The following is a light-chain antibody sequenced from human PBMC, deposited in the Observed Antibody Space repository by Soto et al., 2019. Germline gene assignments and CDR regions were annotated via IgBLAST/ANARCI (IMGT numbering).Light chain of an antibody. J-gene: IGKJ5*01. V-gene: IGKV3-11*01. CDR3: QQRSNWLIT. CDR1: QSVRSN. Sequence: IVMTQFPATLSVFPGERATLSCRASQSVRSNLDWYQQKPGQAPRLLIYDASNRATGIPARFSGSGSGTDFTLTISSLEPEDFAVYYCQQRSNWLITFGQGTRLEIK. CDR2: DAS.